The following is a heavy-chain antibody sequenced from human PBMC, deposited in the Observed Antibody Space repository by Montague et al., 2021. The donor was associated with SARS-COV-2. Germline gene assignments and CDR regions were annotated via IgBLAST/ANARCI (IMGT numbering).Heavy chain of an antibody. CDR1: GDSVSGNTVA. D-gene: IGHD6-13*01. CDR2: TYYRSKWYN. V-gene: IGHV6-1*01. CDR3: ARDSGYSIDY. Sequence: CAISGDSVSGNTVAWNWFRQSPSRGLEWLGRTYYRSKWYNDYAVSMQSRVTINPDTSKNQFSLHVNSVTPEDAAVYYCARDSGYSIDYWGQGLLVTVSS. J-gene: IGHJ4*02.